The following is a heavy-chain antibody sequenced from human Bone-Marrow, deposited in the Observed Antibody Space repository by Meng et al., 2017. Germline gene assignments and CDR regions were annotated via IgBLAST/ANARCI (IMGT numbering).Heavy chain of an antibody. D-gene: IGHD3-16*01. CDR2: IKSNPDGGTI. CDR3: FGHIDY. CDR1: GFYFPNAY. J-gene: IGHJ4*02. Sequence: GESLKISCAASGFYFPNAYMSWARQAPGKGLEWVGRIKSNPDGGTIDYAAAVKGRFTISRDDSKNMVYLQMNSLKSEDTAVYYCFGHIDYWGQGTLVTGSS. V-gene: IGHV3-15*01.